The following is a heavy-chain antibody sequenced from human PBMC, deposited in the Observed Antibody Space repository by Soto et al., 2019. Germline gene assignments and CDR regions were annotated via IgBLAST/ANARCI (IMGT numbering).Heavy chain of an antibody. V-gene: IGHV3-13*01. J-gene: IGHJ4*02. CDR3: AKYRFSTMIVVAPPPPKLTAFDY. D-gene: IGHD3-22*01. CDR1: GFTFSNYD. CDR2: IGTAGDT. Sequence: WGALRLSWAASGFTFSNYDMHRVRQDTGKGLEGVSTIGTAGDTYYPGSVKGRFTISRENAKNSLYLQMNSLRAEDTAVYYCAKYRFSTMIVVAPPPPKLTAFDYWGQGTLVTVSS.